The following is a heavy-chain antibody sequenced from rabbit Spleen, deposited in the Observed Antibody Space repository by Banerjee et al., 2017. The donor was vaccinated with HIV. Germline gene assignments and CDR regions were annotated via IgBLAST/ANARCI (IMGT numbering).Heavy chain of an antibody. V-gene: IGHV1S47*01. D-gene: IGHD4-1*01. CDR2: IHPAFGLR. Sequence: ELVESGGGLVQPGESLKLSCIASGIDLSSYGITWVRQAPGKGPEWIAYIHPAFGLRNYANSVKGRFTISSDNAQNTVFLQMTSLTASDTATYFCARDLYSSGWGALSYGMDLWGPGTLVTVS. J-gene: IGHJ6*01. CDR3: ARDLYSSGWGALSYGMDL. CDR1: GIDLSSYG.